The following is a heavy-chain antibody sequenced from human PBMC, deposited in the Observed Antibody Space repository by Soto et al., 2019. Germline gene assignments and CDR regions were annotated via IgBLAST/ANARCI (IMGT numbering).Heavy chain of an antibody. Sequence: GGSLRLSCAASGFTFSSYAMSWVRQAPGKGLEWVSGISGSGGSTYYADSVKGRLTISRDNSKNTLYLQMNSLRAEDTAVYYCAKDRSGIAAAGTIYWGQGTLVTVSS. CDR1: GFTFSSYA. CDR2: ISGSGGST. D-gene: IGHD6-13*01. J-gene: IGHJ4*02. V-gene: IGHV3-23*01. CDR3: AKDRSGIAAAGTIY.